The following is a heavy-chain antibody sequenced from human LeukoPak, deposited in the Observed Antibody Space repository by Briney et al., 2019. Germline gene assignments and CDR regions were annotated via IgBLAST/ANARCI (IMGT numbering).Heavy chain of an antibody. Sequence: SETLSLTCTVSGGSISSGDYYWSWIRQPPGKGLEWIGYIYYSGSTNYNPSLKSRVTISVDTSKNQFSLKLSSVTAADTAVYYCARIGTTGTQGGWFDPWGQGTLVTVSS. CDR1: GGSISSGDYY. D-gene: IGHD1-1*01. CDR3: ARIGTTGTQGGWFDP. V-gene: IGHV4-61*08. CDR2: IYYSGST. J-gene: IGHJ5*02.